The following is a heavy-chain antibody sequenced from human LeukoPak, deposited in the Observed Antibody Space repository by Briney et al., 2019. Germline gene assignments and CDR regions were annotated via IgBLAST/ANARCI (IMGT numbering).Heavy chain of an antibody. CDR2: INPNSGGT. Sequence: ASVKVSCKASGYTFTGYYMHWVRQAPGQGLEWMGRINPNSGGTNYAQKFQGRVTMTRDTSISTAYMELSRLRSDDTAVYYCARDPAIRDFWSGYYSYYSMDVWGQGTTVTVSS. J-gene: IGHJ6*02. D-gene: IGHD3-3*01. CDR1: GYTFTGYY. V-gene: IGHV1-2*06. CDR3: ARDPAIRDFWSGYYSYYSMDV.